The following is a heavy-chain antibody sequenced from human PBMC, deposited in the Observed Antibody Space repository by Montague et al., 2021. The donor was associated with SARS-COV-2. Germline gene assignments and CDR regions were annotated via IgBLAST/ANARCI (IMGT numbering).Heavy chain of an antibody. J-gene: IGHJ4*02. D-gene: IGHD2-21*02. Sequence: SLRLSCAASGFTFNNYAMNWVRQAPGKGLEWVSLIASGGRSTSYADSVKGRFTISRDNSKDTLYLQMYSLRPEDTALYYCAKDPVPVTGRYFDYWGQGTLVTVSS. CDR2: IASGGRST. CDR1: GFTFNNYA. CDR3: AKDPVPVTGRYFDY. V-gene: IGHV3-23*03.